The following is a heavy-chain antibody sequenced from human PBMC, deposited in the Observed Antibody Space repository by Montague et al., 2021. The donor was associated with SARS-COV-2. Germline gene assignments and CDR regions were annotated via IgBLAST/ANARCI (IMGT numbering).Heavy chain of an antibody. V-gene: IGHV4-39*01. Sequence: SETLSLTCTVSGDSVCSSHYYWAWLRHRPGKGLEWIGTTYYSGXTXSXXXXRXRITIDVYASTNQLSLKRQSVTAADKDVCFCARGLNNLNYEHWYDTWGQGTLVTVSS. CDR1: GDSVCSSHYY. D-gene: IGHD1-7*01. CDR2: TYYSGXT. CDR3: ARGLNNLNYEHWYDT. J-gene: IGHJ5*02.